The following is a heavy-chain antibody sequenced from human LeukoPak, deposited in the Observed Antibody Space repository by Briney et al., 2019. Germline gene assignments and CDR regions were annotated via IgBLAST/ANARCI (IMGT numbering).Heavy chain of an antibody. D-gene: IGHD3-22*01. CDR1: GGSISSSSYY. J-gene: IGHJ5*02. CDR2: IYYSGST. Sequence: PSETLSLTCTVSGGSISSSSYYWGWIRQPPGKGLEWIGSIYYSGSTYYNPSLKSRVTISVDTSKNQFSLKLSSVTAADTAVYYCARQRYDSSGYYYLGLGRSIWFDPWGQGTLVTVSS. CDR3: ARQRYDSSGYYYLGLGRSIWFDP. V-gene: IGHV4-39*01.